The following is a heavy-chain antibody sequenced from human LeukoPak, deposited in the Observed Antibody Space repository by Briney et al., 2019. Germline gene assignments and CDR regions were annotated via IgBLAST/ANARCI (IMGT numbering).Heavy chain of an antibody. D-gene: IGHD2-15*01. CDR2: ISSSSSYI. CDR3: ARADRAMDAFDI. Sequence: PGGSLRLSCAASGFTFSSYSINWVRQAPGKGLEWVSSISSSSSYIYYADSVKGRFTISRDNSKNTLYLQMNSLRAEDTAVYYCARADRAMDAFDIWGQGTMVTVSS. J-gene: IGHJ3*02. CDR1: GFTFSSYS. V-gene: IGHV3-21*04.